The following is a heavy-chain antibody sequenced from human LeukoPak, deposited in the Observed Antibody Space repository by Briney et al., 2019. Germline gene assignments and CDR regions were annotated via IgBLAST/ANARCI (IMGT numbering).Heavy chain of an antibody. J-gene: IGHJ4*02. CDR1: GYIFTGYY. CDR3: ARDRRGSGWSDFDY. V-gene: IGHV1-18*04. D-gene: IGHD6-19*01. Sequence: ASVKVSCKASGYIFTGYYMHWVRQAPGQGLEWMGWISAYNGNTNYAEKLQDRVTMTTDTSTNTAYMELRSLRSDDTAVYYCARDRRGSGWSDFDYWGQGTLVTVSS. CDR2: ISAYNGNT.